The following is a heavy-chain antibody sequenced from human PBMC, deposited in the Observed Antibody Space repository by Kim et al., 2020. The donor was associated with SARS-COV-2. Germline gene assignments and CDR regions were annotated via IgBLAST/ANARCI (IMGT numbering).Heavy chain of an antibody. D-gene: IGHD6-13*01. J-gene: IGHJ5*02. V-gene: IGHV4-4*07. CDR3: ARDRSSSWYDWFDP. Sequence: NPSPTGRCTKSVDTSKNQVSLKLSSVTAADTAVYYCARDRSSSWYDWFDPWGQGTLVTVSS.